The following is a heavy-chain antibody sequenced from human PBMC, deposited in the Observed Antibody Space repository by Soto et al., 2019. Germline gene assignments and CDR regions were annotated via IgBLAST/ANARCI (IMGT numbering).Heavy chain of an antibody. Sequence: EVQLVESGGGLVQPGGSLRLSCAASGFTFSSYWMSWVRQAPGKGLEWVANIKQDGSEKYYVDSVKGRFTISRDNAKNSLYLQMNSLRADDTAVYYCASDIVVVPAADNDAFDIWGQGTMVTVSS. D-gene: IGHD2-2*01. J-gene: IGHJ3*02. CDR1: GFTFSSYW. V-gene: IGHV3-7*01. CDR2: IKQDGSEK. CDR3: ASDIVVVPAADNDAFDI.